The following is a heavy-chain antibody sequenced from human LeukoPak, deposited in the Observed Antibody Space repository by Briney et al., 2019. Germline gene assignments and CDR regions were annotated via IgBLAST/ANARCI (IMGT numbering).Heavy chain of an antibody. CDR2: ISSSSSTI. J-gene: IGHJ4*02. V-gene: IGHV3-48*01. CDR1: GFTFSSYA. Sequence: GGSLRLSCAASGFTFSSYAMSWVRQAPGKGLEWVSYISSSSSTIYYADSVKGRFTISRDNAKNSLYLQMNSLRAEDTAVYYCARGGQFMITPPIDWGQGTLVTVSS. CDR3: ARGGQFMITPPID. D-gene: IGHD3-16*01.